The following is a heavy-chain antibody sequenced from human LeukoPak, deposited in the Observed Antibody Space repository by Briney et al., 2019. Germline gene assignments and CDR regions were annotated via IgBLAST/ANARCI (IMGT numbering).Heavy chain of an antibody. CDR3: ATARGTTLGVVTSSPNYYYYGMDV. CDR1: GFTFSDYW. Sequence: GGSLRLSCAAAGFTFSDYWMSWIRQAPGKGLEWGSDMSSSGSTGYYAESVKGRCTVARGNPKNSLYLQMNTLRAQDTPVYYCATARGTTLGVVTSSPNYYYYGMDVWGQGPTVPVS. V-gene: IGHV3-11*01. D-gene: IGHD3-3*01. J-gene: IGHJ6*02. CDR2: MSSSGSTG.